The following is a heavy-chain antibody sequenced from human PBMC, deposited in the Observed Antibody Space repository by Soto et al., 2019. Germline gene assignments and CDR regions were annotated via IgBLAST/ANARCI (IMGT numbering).Heavy chain of an antibody. CDR2: ISAYNGNT. J-gene: IGHJ6*02. Sequence: ASVKVSCKASGYTFTSYGISWVRQAPGQGLEWMGWISAYNGNTNYAQKLQGRVTMTTDTSTSTAYMELRSLRSDDTAVYYCARDPTTWATAMTDYYGMDVWGPGPTVTV. CDR1: GYTFTSYG. V-gene: IGHV1-18*01. CDR3: ARDPTTWATAMTDYYGMDV. D-gene: IGHD5-18*01.